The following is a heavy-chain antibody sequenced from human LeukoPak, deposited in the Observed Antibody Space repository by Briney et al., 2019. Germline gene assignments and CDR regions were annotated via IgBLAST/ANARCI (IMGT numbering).Heavy chain of an antibody. D-gene: IGHD6-19*01. J-gene: IGHJ4*02. V-gene: IGHV3-30-3*01. CDR3: AKDATSHYSSGS. CDR2: ISYDGSNK. Sequence: PGGSLRLSCAASGFTFSSYAMHWVRQAPGKGLEWVAVISYDGSNKYYADSVKGRFTISRDNSKNTPYLQMNSLRAEDTAVYYCAKDATSHYSSGSWGQGTLVTVSS. CDR1: GFTFSSYA.